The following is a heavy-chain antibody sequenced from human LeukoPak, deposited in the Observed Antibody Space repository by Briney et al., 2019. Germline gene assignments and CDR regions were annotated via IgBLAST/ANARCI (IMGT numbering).Heavy chain of an antibody. J-gene: IGHJ4*02. CDR1: GFTFSSYA. CDR2: ISSNGGST. CDR3: TTYLGAYAADFFDF. V-gene: IGHV3-64*01. D-gene: IGHD5-12*01. Sequence: GGSLRLSCTASGFTFSSYAMHWVRQAPGKGLEYVSAISSNGGSTYYANSVKCRFTISRDNSKNTLYLQMRSLRAEDMAVYYCTTYLGAYAADFFDFWGQGTLVTVSS.